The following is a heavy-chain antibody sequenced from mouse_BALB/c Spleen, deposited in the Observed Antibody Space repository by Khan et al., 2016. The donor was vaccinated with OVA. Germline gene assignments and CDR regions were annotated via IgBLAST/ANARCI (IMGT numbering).Heavy chain of an antibody. Sequence: EVELVESGGDLVKPGGSLKLSCAASGFTFSTYGMSWVRQTQDKRLEWVATVSTGGGYTYYPDSVKGRFTISRDNAKNTLYLQMSSLKSEDTSMFYCARLSYYYDSEGFAYWGQGTLVTVSA. CDR2: VSTGGGYT. J-gene: IGHJ3*01. D-gene: IGHD1-1*01. V-gene: IGHV5-6*01. CDR1: GFTFSTYG. CDR3: ARLSYYYDSEGFAY.